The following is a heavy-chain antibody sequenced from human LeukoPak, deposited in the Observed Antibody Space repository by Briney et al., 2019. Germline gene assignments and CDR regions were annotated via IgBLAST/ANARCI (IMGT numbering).Heavy chain of an antibody. J-gene: IGHJ5*01. Sequence: GGSLRLSCAATGFIFSSYAMHWVRQAPGKGLEYVSAINSNGDSTYHAHSVKGRFTISRDNSKDSLYLQMGSLRAEDMAVYYCAREGQWLDSWGLGTLVTVSS. D-gene: IGHD6-19*01. CDR3: AREGQWLDS. V-gene: IGHV3-64*01. CDR2: INSNGDST. CDR1: GFIFSSYA.